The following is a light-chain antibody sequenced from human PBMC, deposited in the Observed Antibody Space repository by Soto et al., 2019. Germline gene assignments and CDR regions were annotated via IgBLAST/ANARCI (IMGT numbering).Light chain of an antibody. J-gene: IGKJ4*01. CDR2: KAS. V-gene: IGKV1-5*03. CDR3: QQYHSYPLT. Sequence: DIQMTQSPSTLSASVGDRVAITCRASQSLNYWLAWYQQKPGKAPNLLIYKASSLKSGVPSRFSGSGSGTDFPLTISILQHDDVATYYCQQYHSYPLTFGGGTKVEIK. CDR1: QSLNYW.